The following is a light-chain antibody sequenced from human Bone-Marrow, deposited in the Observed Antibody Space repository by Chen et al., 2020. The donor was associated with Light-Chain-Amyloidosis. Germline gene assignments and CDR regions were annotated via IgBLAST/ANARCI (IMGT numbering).Light chain of an antibody. V-gene: IGLV3-21*02. CDR1: NIGSTS. Sequence: SYVLTQPSSVSGAPAQTATIARGGNNIGSTSVHWYQQTPGQAPLLVVYDDSDRPSGIPERLSGSNSGNTATLTISRVEAGDEADYYCQVWDRSSDRPVFGGGTKLTVL. J-gene: IGLJ3*02. CDR3: QVWDRSSDRPV. CDR2: DDS.